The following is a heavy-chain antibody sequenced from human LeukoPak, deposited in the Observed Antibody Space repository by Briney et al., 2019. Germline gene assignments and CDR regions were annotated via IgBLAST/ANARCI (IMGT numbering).Heavy chain of an antibody. Sequence: SETLSLTCTVSGGSISSYYWSWIRRPPGKGLEWIGCIYYSGSTSYDPSLKSRVTISGDTSKNQFSLKLSSVTAADTAVYYCARHYGGNSIWYFDLWGRGTLVTVSS. D-gene: IGHD4-23*01. CDR3: ARHYGGNSIWYFDL. CDR1: GGSISSYY. V-gene: IGHV4-59*08. J-gene: IGHJ2*01. CDR2: IYYSGST.